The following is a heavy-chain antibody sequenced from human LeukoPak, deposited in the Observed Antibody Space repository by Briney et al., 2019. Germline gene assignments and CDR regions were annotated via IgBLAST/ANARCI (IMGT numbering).Heavy chain of an antibody. D-gene: IGHD3-10*01. V-gene: IGHV4-30-2*01. J-gene: IGHJ3*02. Sequence: PSQTLSLTCTVSGGSISSGGYYWSWIRQPPGKGLEWIGYIYHSGSTYYNPSLKSRVTISVDRSKNQFSLKLSSVTAADTAVYYCAITVRDPSLLWFGESAFDIWGQGTMVTVSS. CDR1: GGSISSGGYY. CDR2: IYHSGST. CDR3: AITVRDPSLLWFGESAFDI.